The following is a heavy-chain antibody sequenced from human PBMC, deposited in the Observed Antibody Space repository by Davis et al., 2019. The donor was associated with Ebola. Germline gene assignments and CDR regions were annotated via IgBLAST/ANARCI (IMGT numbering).Heavy chain of an antibody. CDR1: GGSFNGYY. CDR3: ARRLRWLGFDY. Sequence: SETLSLTCAVYGGSFNGYYWSWIRQPPGKGLEWIGEINHSGSTNYNPSLKSRVTISVDTSKNQFSLKLSSVTAADTAVYYCARRLRWLGFDYWGQGTLVTVSS. J-gene: IGHJ4*02. CDR2: INHSGST. D-gene: IGHD4-23*01. V-gene: IGHV4-34*01.